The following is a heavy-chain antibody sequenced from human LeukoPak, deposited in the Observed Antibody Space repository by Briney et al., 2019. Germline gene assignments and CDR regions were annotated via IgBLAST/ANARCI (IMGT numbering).Heavy chain of an antibody. V-gene: IGHV1-69*06. Sequence: SVKVSCKASGGTFSSYAISWVRQAPGHGLEWMGGIIPIFGTANYAQKFQGRVTITADKSTSTAYMELSSLRSEDTAVYYCARAVAGLSRLDPWGQGTLVTVSS. CDR1: GGTFSSYA. CDR2: IIPIFGTA. J-gene: IGHJ5*02. CDR3: ARAVAGLSRLDP. D-gene: IGHD6-19*01.